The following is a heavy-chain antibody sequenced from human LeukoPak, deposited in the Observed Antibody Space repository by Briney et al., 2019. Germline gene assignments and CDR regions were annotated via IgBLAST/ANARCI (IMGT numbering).Heavy chain of an antibody. V-gene: IGHV4-34*01. D-gene: IGHD1-7*01. J-gene: IGHJ6*02. CDR2: IKHSGST. CDR3: ASSDWNYVPNYYYYGMDV. CDR1: GGSFSGYH. Sequence: SETLSLTCAVYGGSFSGYHWSWIRQPPGKGLEWIGEIKHSGSTNYNPSLKSRVTISVDTSKNQFSLKLSSVTAADTAVYYCASSDWNYVPNYYYYGMDVWGQGTTVTVSS.